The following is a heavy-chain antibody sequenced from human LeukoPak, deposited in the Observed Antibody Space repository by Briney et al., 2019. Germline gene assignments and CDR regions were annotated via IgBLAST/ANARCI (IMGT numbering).Heavy chain of an antibody. CDR1: GGSFSGYY. D-gene: IGHD5-18*01. CDR3: ARGGYSYGYWFDP. Sequence: SETLSLTCAVYGGSFSGYYWSWIRQPPGKGLEWIGEINHSGSTNYNPSLKSRVTISVDTSKNQFSLKLSSVTAADTAVYYCARGGYSYGYWFDPWGQGTLVTVSS. J-gene: IGHJ5*02. CDR2: INHSGST. V-gene: IGHV4-34*01.